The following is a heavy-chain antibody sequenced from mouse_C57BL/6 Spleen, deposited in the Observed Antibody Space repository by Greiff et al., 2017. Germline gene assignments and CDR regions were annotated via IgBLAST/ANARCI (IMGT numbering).Heavy chain of an antibody. CDR3: ARNFDY. J-gene: IGHJ2*01. CDR1: GFSLTSYG. Sequence: QVQLQQSGPGLVQPSQSLSISCTVSGFSLTSYGVHWVRQSPGKGLEWLGLIWSGGSTDYNAAVIYRLSISKDNSKSQVFFKMNRLQADDTAIYYWARNFDYWGQGTTLTVSS. CDR2: IWSGGST. V-gene: IGHV2-2*01.